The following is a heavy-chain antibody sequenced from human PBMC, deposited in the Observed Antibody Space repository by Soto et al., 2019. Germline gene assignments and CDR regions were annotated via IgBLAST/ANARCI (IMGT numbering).Heavy chain of an antibody. J-gene: IGHJ4*02. V-gene: IGHV4-59*08. D-gene: IGHD3-16*01. Sequence: SETLSLTCTFSGGYISSYYWSWIRQPPGKGLEWIGYIYYSGSTNYNPSLKSRVTISVDTSKNQFSLKLSLKLSSVTAADTAVYYCARRWGDYFDYWGQGTLVTVSS. CDR1: GGYISSYY. CDR2: IYYSGST. CDR3: ARRWGDYFDY.